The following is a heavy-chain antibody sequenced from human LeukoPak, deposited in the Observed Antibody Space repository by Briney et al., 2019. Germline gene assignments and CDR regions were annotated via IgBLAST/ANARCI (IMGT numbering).Heavy chain of an antibody. Sequence: SETLSLTCTVSGGSISSYYWSWIRQPAGKGLEWIGRIYTSGSTNYNPSLKSRVTMSVDTSKNQFSLKLSSVTAADAAVYYCARDEKRGYSYGYIDYWGQGTLVTVSS. CDR3: ARDEKRGYSYGYIDY. V-gene: IGHV4-4*07. CDR2: IYTSGST. J-gene: IGHJ4*02. D-gene: IGHD5-18*01. CDR1: GGSISSYY.